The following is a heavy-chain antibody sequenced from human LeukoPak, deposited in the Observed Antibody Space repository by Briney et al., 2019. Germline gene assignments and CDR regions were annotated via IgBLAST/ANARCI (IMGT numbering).Heavy chain of an antibody. V-gene: IGHV3-33*01. J-gene: IGHJ4*02. CDR2: IWYDGSNK. CDR1: GFTFSSYG. CDR3: ARVLYEAEAFDY. Sequence: GGSLRLSCAASGFTFSSYGMHWVRRAPGKGLEWVAVIWYDGSNKYYADSVKGRFTISRDNSKNTLYLQMNSLRAEDTAVYYCARVLYEAEAFDYWGQGTLVTVSS. D-gene: IGHD2-15*01.